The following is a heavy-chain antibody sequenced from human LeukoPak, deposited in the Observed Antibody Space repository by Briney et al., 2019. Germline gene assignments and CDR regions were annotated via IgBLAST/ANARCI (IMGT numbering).Heavy chain of an antibody. CDR3: AKVDVSDVSTSWGMYYFDY. D-gene: IGHD2/OR15-2a*01. Sequence: PGGSLRLSCAASGFTVSSNYMSWVRQAPGKGLEWVSAISGSGGSTYYADSVKGRFTISRDNSKNTLYLQMNSLRAEDTAVYYCAKVDVSDVSTSWGMYYFDYWGQGTLVTVSS. V-gene: IGHV3-23*01. J-gene: IGHJ4*02. CDR2: ISGSGGST. CDR1: GFTVSSNY.